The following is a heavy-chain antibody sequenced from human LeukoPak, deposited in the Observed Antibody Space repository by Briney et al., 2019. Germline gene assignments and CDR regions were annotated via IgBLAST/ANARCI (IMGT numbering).Heavy chain of an antibody. CDR1: GFTFISYA. CDR2: ISGSGDRT. D-gene: IGHD2-8*01. V-gene: IGHV3-23*01. CDR3: AKQSYARSLGE. J-gene: IGHJ4*02. Sequence: GGSLRLSCAASGFTFISYAMSWVRQAPGKGLEWVSAISGSGDRTYYADSVKGRFTISRHNSKNTLYLQMNSLRAEDTAVYYCAKQSYARSLGEGGPGTLVSVSS.